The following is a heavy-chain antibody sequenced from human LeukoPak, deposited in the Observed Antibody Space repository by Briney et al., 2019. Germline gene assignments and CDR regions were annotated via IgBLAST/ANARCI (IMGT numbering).Heavy chain of an antibody. CDR2: FSCYNGHT. CDR1: GYSFTKYG. Sequence: ASVKVSCKASGYSFTKYGLNWGRQAPGQGLRWMGWFSCYNGHTHYAQNFQGRVTMTTDTSTNTAYMELRGLRSDDTAIYYCARREGRSASPFFFDSWGQGTLVTVSS. V-gene: IGHV1-18*01. D-gene: IGHD6-6*01. J-gene: IGHJ4*02. CDR3: ARREGRSASPFFFDS.